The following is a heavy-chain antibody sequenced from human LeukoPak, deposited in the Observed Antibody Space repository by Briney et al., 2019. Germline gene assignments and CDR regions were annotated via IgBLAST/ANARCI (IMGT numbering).Heavy chain of an antibody. V-gene: IGHV3-33*01. CDR1: GFTSTSYG. CDR2: IWSDGSKT. Sequence: PGRSLRLSCAASGFTSTSYGMHWVRQAPGKGLEWVAVIWSDGSKTYYVDSVKGRFTISRDYSKNTLYLQMNSLRAEDTAVYYCARDLGYSYVHGNWFDPWGQGTLVTVSS. CDR3: ARDLGYSYVHGNWFDP. D-gene: IGHD5-18*01. J-gene: IGHJ5*02.